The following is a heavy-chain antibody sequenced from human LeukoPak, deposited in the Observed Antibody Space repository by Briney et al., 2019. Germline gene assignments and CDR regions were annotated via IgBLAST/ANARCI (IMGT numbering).Heavy chain of an antibody. D-gene: IGHD6-13*01. J-gene: IGHJ5*02. CDR3: AKQIVPGTNWFDP. CDR1: GFTFSNYG. V-gene: IGHV3-23*01. Sequence: GGSLRLSCAASGFTFSNYGMFWVRQPPGTGLKWVSVISGSGGSTNYADSVKGRFTISRDNSKNTLYLQMNSLKAEDTAIYYCAKQIVPGTNWFDPWGRGTLVTVSS. CDR2: ISGSGGST.